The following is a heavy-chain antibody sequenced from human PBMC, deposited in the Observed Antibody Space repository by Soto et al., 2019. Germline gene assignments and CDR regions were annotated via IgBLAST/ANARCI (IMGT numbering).Heavy chain of an antibody. CDR2: IYYSGST. CDR1: GGSISTYY. CDR3: ARDAGGRGNGAFDI. Sequence: SETLSLTCTVSGGSISTYYWSWMRQPPGKGLEWIGYIYYSGSTSSNPSLKSRVTISEDTSKNQLSLKLSSVTAADTAVYYCARDAGGRGNGAFDIWGQGTMVTVSS. D-gene: IGHD3-16*01. V-gene: IGHV4-59*01. J-gene: IGHJ3*02.